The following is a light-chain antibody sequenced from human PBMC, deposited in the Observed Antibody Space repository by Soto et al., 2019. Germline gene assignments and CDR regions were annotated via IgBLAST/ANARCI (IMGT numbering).Light chain of an antibody. J-gene: IGKJ1*01. CDR1: QSISSS. CDR2: DAS. Sequence: EIVLTQSPATLYLSPGERATLSCRASQSISSSLAWYQQKPGQAPRLLIYDASSRATDFPDRFSGSGSGTDFTLTIGSLEPEDFAVYYCQQRSEWPRTFGQGTKVDIK. CDR3: QQRSEWPRT. V-gene: IGKV3-11*01.